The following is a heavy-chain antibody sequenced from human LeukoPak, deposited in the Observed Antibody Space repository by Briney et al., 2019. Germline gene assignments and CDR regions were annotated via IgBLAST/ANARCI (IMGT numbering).Heavy chain of an antibody. CDR1: GLTFSGYY. CDR3: ARVRNPGYCSTARCYVGY. J-gene: IGHJ4*02. Sequence: GGSLRLSCAASGLTFSGYYMTWIRQAPGEGLEWVSYISSSSDTIYYADSVKGRFTISGDNADNSVYLQMNSLRAEDTALYYCARVRNPGYCSTARCYVGYWGQGTLVTVSS. CDR2: ISSSSDTI. D-gene: IGHD2-2*01. V-gene: IGHV3-11*04.